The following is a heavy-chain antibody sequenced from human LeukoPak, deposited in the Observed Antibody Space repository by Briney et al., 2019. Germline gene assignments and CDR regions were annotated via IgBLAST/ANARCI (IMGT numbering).Heavy chain of an antibody. CDR2: IYYSGST. D-gene: IGHD1-1*01. Sequence: SETLSLTCTVSGCSISSCSYYWVWIRQPPGKGLEWIRSIYYSGSTYYNPPLKSRVTISVDTSKNQFSLKLSSVTAADTAVYYCARQGTAYNWNDRPIDYWGQGTLVTVSS. J-gene: IGHJ4*02. CDR1: GCSISSCSYY. V-gene: IGHV4-39*01. CDR3: ARQGTAYNWNDRPIDY.